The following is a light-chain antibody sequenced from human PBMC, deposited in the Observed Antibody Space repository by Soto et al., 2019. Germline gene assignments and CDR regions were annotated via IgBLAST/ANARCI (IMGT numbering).Light chain of an antibody. Sequence: EIVLTQSPASLSFSPGDRATLSCRASQGVPRDCAWYQQRPHQAPKVLNYDASSRATGIPDRFSSSGSGTDFILTISSLEPEDFAVYYCQQSSNCPPEISFGQGTRLEI. CDR1: QGVPRD. CDR2: DAS. J-gene: IGKJ5*01. V-gene: IGKV3-11*01. CDR3: QQSSNCPPEIS.